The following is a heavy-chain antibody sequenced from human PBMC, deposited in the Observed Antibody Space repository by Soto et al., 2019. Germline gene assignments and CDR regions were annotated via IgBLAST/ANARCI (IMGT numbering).Heavy chain of an antibody. CDR3: ASQHGNYDLNFDY. Sequence: KPSETLSLTCTVSGGSISSSSYYWGWIRQPPGKGLEWIGSIYYSGSTYYNPSLKSRVTISVDTSKNQFSLKLSSVTAADTAVYYCASQHGNYDLNFDYWGQGTLVTVSS. D-gene: IGHD3-3*01. CDR1: GGSISSSSYY. J-gene: IGHJ4*02. V-gene: IGHV4-39*01. CDR2: IYYSGST.